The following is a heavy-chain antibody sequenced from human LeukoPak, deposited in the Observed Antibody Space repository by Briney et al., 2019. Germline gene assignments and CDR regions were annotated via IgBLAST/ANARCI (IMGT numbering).Heavy chain of an antibody. V-gene: IGHV4-39*07. CDR1: GGSISSSSYY. J-gene: IGHJ4*02. D-gene: IGHD4-17*01. Sequence: SETLSLTCTVSGGSISSSSYYWGWIRQPPGKGLEWIGSIYYSGSTHYNPSLKSRVTISVDTSKNQFSLKLSSVTAADTAVYYCARVKKGYGDYFDYWGQGTLVTVCS. CDR2: IYYSGST. CDR3: ARVKKGYGDYFDY.